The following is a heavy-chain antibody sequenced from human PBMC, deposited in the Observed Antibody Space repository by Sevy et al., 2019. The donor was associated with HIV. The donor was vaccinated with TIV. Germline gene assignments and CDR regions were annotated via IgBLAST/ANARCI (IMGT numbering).Heavy chain of an antibody. CDR1: GFSLGDLY. CDR2: IRNKAKSYTT. J-gene: IGHJ2*01. D-gene: IGHD6-19*01. Sequence: GGSLRLSCAASGFSLGDLYMDWVRQAPGKGLEWVGRIRNKAKSYTTEYATFVKGRFTISRDDSQNSLYLQMNSLKTADTARYYCAAVAADKGYFNIWGRGTLVTVSS. CDR3: AAVAADKGYFNI. V-gene: IGHV3-72*01.